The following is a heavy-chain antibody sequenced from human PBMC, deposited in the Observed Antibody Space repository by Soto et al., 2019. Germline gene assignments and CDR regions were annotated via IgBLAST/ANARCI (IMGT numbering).Heavy chain of an antibody. D-gene: IGHD2-15*01. J-gene: IGHJ6*02. V-gene: IGHV1-69*06. CDR1: GGTFSSYA. CDR3: ASLLGYCSGGTCWYYYYSMDV. Sequence: QVQLVQSGAEVKKPGSSVKVSCKASGGTFSSYAISWVRQAPGQGLEWMGGIIPIFGTANYARKFQSKVTITADKCTSTAYLELSSLRSEETAKYYCASLLGYCSGGTCWYYYYSMDVWGQGTTVTVSS. CDR2: IIPIFGTA.